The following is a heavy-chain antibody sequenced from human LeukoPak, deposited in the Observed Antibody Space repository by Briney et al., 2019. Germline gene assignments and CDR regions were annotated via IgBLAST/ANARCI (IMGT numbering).Heavy chain of an antibody. Sequence: PGGSLRLSCAASGLAFSSYGMHWVRQTPGKGLEWVAVIWYDGSNKYYADSVKGRFTISRDNSKNTLYLQMNSLRAEDTAVYYCARGSLHSYDSSGPAADYWGQGTLVTVSS. CDR1: GLAFSSYG. D-gene: IGHD3-22*01. J-gene: IGHJ4*02. CDR2: IWYDGSNK. CDR3: ARGSLHSYDSSGPAADY. V-gene: IGHV3-33*08.